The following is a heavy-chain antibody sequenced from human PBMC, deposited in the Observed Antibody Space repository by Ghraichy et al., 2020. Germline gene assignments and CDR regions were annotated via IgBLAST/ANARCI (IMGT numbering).Heavy chain of an antibody. CDR3: ARDTGVVVVTANTDL. Sequence: GGSLRLSCAASGFTFSSYSMNWVRQAPGKGLEWVSYISSSSSTIYYADSVKGRFTISRDNAKNSLYLQMNSLRDEDTAVYYCARDTGVVVVTANTDLWGRGTLVTVSS. CDR1: GFTFSSYS. J-gene: IGHJ2*01. CDR2: ISSSSSTI. V-gene: IGHV3-48*02. D-gene: IGHD2-21*02.